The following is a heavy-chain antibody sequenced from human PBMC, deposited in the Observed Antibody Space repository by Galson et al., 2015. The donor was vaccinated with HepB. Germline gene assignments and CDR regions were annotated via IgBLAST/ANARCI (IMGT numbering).Heavy chain of an antibody. CDR2: IIPILGIA. CDR3: ASRCSYGDFDY. Sequence: SVKVSCKASGGTFSSYTISWVRQAPGQGLEWMGRIIPILGIANYAQKFQGRVTITADKSTSTAYMELSSLRSEDTAVYYCASRCSYGDFDYWGQGTLVTVSS. CDR1: GGTFSSYT. V-gene: IGHV1-69*02. D-gene: IGHD5-18*01. J-gene: IGHJ4*02.